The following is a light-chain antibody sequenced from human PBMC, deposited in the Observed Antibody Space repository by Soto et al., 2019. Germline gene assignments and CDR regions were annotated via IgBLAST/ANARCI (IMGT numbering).Light chain of an antibody. CDR2: EVT. V-gene: IGLV2-23*02. J-gene: IGLJ2*01. CDR1: SSDVGSYNL. CDR3: CSKAGSSAPYVV. Sequence: QSVLTQPASVSGSPGQSITISCTGTSSDVGSYNLVSWYQQYPGKVPNLMIYEVTERPSGVSNRFSGSKSGNTASLTISGLQAEDEDDYYCCSKAGSSAPYVVFGGGTKVTVL.